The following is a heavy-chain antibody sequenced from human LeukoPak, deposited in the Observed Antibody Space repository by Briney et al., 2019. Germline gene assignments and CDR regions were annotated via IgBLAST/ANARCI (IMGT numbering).Heavy chain of an antibody. CDR3: AVDYGSGSYYNPLDY. CDR2: ISAYNGNT. V-gene: IGHV1-18*01. D-gene: IGHD3-10*01. CDR1: GYTFTIYG. Sequence: ASVTVSFKASGYTFTIYGISWVGQAPGQGGEWMGWISAYNGNTNYAQKLQGRVTMTTDTSTSTAYMELRSLRSDDTAVYYCAVDYGSGSYYNPLDYWGQGTLVTVSS. J-gene: IGHJ4*02.